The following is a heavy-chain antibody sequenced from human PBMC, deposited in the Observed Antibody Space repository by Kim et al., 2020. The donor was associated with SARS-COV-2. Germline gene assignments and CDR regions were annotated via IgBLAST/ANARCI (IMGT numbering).Heavy chain of an antibody. CDR3: AKDISTTGGHDAFDI. J-gene: IGHJ3*02. D-gene: IGHD2-8*02. V-gene: IGHV3-9*01. Sequence: GSVKGRFTSSRHNAKDSLYLQMNSLRAEDTALYYCAKDISTTGGHDAFDIWGQGTMVTVSS.